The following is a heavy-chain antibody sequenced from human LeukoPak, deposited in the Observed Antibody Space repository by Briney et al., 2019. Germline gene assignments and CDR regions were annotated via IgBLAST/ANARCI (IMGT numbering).Heavy chain of an antibody. CDR2: IIPIFGTA. V-gene: IGHV1-69*13. Sequence: SVKVSCKASGYDFISYGISWVRQAPGQGLEWMGGIIPIFGTANYAQKFQGRVTITADESTSTAYMELSSLRSEDTAVYYCARDYSGSYSFDYWGQGTLVTVSS. CDR3: ARDYSGSYSFDY. J-gene: IGHJ4*02. CDR1: GYDFISYG. D-gene: IGHD1-26*01.